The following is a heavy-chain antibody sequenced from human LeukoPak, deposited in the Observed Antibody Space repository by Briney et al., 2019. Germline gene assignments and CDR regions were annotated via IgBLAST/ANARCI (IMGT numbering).Heavy chain of an antibody. J-gene: IGHJ5*02. CDR3: ARDRVRAYYDSSGPHFDP. Sequence: PSETLSLTCSVSGDSISSYYWSWIRQPPGKGLEWIGYIYYSGNTNYNPSLKSRVTISVDTSKNHFSLKLSSVTAADTAVYYCARDRVRAYYDSSGPHFDPWGQGTLVTVSS. CDR2: IYYSGNT. D-gene: IGHD3-22*01. CDR1: GDSISSYY. V-gene: IGHV4-59*01.